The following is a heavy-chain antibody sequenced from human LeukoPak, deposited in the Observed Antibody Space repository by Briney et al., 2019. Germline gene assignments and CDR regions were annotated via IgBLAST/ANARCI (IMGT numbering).Heavy chain of an antibody. V-gene: IGHV1-2*02. D-gene: IGHD6-13*01. Sequence: ASVKVSCKASGYTFTGYYMHWVRQAPGQGLEWMGWINPNSGGTNYAQKFQGRVTMTRDTSISTAYMELSRLRSDDTAVYYCARARGGSSWKTTRYYYYMDVWGKGTTVTVSS. CDR3: ARARGGSSWKTTRYYYYMDV. J-gene: IGHJ6*03. CDR2: INPNSGGT. CDR1: GYTFTGYY.